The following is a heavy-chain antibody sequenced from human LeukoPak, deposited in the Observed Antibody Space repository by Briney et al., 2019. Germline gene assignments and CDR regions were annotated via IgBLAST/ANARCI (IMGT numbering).Heavy chain of an antibody. CDR3: AELGITMIGGV. J-gene: IGHJ6*04. Sequence: GGSLRLSCAASGFTFSNYAMSWVRQAPGKGLEWVSGISGSGGSTYYADSVKGRFTISRDNAKNSLYLQMNSLRAEDTAVYYCAELGITMIGGVWGKGTTVTISS. D-gene: IGHD3-10*02. CDR1: GFTFSNYA. V-gene: IGHV3-23*01. CDR2: ISGSGGST.